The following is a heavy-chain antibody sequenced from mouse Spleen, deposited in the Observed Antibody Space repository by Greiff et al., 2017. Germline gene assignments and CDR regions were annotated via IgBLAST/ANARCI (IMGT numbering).Heavy chain of an antibody. CDR1: GYTFTDYE. CDR3: TRWSYYGSHWYFDV. J-gene: IGHJ1*01. D-gene: IGHD1-1*01. Sequence: QVQLQQSGAELVRPGASVTLSCKASGYTFTDYEMHWVKQTPVHGLEWIGAIDPETGGTAYNQKFKGKATLTADKSSSTAYMELRSLTSEDSAVYYCTRWSYYGSHWYFDVWGAGTTVTVSS. V-gene: IGHV1-15*01. CDR2: IDPETGGT.